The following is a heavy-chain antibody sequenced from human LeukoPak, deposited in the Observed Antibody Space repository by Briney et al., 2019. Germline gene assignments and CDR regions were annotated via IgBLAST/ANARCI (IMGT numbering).Heavy chain of an antibody. CDR2: IWYDGFNK. D-gene: IGHD7-27*01. CDR1: GFTFSSYV. V-gene: IGHV3-33*01. Sequence: GGSLRLSCAASGFTFSSYVMHWVRQAPGKGLEWVAVIWYDGFNKYYADSLKGRFTISRDNSKNTLYLQMNSLRAEDTAVYYCARDLGNWGWNDFWGQGTLVTVSS. CDR3: ARDLGNWGWNDF. J-gene: IGHJ4*02.